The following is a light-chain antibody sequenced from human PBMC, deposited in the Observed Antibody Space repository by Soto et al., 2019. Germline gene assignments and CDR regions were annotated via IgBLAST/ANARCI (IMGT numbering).Light chain of an antibody. CDR2: GAS. Sequence: IVMTQSPATLSVSPGERATLSCRASQSVSSNFAWYQQKPGQAPRLLIYGASTSTTGIPARFSGSRSGTELTLTISSLQSEDFTVYYCQQYNNWPPYTFGQGTKLEIK. J-gene: IGKJ2*01. V-gene: IGKV3-15*01. CDR3: QQYNNWPPYT. CDR1: QSVSSN.